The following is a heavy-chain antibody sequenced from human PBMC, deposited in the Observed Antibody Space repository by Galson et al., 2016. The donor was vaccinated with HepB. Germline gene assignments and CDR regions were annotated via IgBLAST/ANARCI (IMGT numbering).Heavy chain of an antibody. CDR3: GSPDAGIT. Sequence: SLRLSCATSGFAFSSNWMTWVRQAPGKGPEWVASINSASTFMNYVDSVKGRFTISRDNAKNSLFLQMNSLRGDDTAINYCGSPDAGITWGQGTLVTVSS. CDR1: GFAFSSNW. J-gene: IGHJ5*02. V-gene: IGHV3-21*01. CDR2: INSASTFM. D-gene: IGHD6-13*01.